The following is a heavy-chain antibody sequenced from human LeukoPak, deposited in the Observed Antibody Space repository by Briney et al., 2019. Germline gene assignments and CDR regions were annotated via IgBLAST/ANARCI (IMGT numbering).Heavy chain of an antibody. D-gene: IGHD4-17*01. J-gene: IGHJ4*02. CDR2: IIPILGIA. CDR1: GDTINSNA. CDR3: ARVGANDYGDYGGDY. V-gene: IGHV1-69*04. Sequence: SVKVSCKASGDTINSNAISWVRQAPGQGLEWMGKIIPILGIANYAQNFQGRVTITADKSTSTAYMELSSLRSEDTAVYYCARVGANDYGDYGGDYWSQGTLVTVSS.